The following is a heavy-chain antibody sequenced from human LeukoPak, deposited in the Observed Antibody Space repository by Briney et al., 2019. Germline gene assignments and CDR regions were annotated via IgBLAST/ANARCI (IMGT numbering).Heavy chain of an antibody. CDR2: INSDGSTT. CDR1: GFTFSSYW. V-gene: IGHV3-74*01. D-gene: IGHD3-10*01. J-gene: IGHJ4*02. CDR3: GAMVRGVDFDY. Sequence: PGGSLRLSCAASGFTFSSYWMHWVRQAPGKGLVWVSRINSDGSTTNYADSVKGRFTISRDNAKNTLYLQMNSLRAEDTAVYYCGAMVRGVDFDYWGQGTLVTVSS.